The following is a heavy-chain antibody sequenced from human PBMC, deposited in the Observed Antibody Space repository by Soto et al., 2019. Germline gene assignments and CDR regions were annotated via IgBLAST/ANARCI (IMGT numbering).Heavy chain of an antibody. Sequence: ASVKVSCKASGYTFTSYAMHWVRQAPGQRLEWMGWINAGNGNTKYSQKFQGRVTITRDTSASTAYMELSSLRSEDTAVYYCARERWGSGSRWFDPWGQGTLVTVSS. CDR1: GYTFTSYA. CDR3: ARERWGSGSRWFDP. J-gene: IGHJ5*02. V-gene: IGHV1-3*01. CDR2: INAGNGNT. D-gene: IGHD6-19*01.